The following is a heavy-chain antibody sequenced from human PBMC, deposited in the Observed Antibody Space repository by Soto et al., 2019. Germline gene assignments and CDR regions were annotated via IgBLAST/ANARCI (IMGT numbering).Heavy chain of an antibody. CDR3: AKPDSSGWGGVDY. V-gene: IGHV3-30*18. CDR2: ISYDGSNK. Sequence: ESGGGVVQPGRSLRLSCAASGFTFSSYGMHWVRQAPGKGLEWVAVISYDGSNKYYADSVKGRFTISRDNSKNTLYLQMNSLRAEDTAVYYCAKPDSSGWGGVDYWGQGTLVTVSS. D-gene: IGHD6-19*01. CDR1: GFTFSSYG. J-gene: IGHJ4*02.